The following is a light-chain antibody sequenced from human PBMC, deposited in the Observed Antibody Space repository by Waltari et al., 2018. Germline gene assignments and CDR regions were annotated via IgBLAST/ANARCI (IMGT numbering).Light chain of an antibody. J-gene: IGKJ4*01. V-gene: IGKV3-11*01. CDR3: QQRSRWPLT. CDR1: QSIDFQ. CDR2: DAS. Sequence: EIVLTQSPVTLSVSQGERVTLPCRASQSIDFQLAWYQQRPGQAPRLVISDASYRATGIPARFSGSGSGTDFTLTISSLEPEDIATYYCQQRSRWPLTFGGGTKVEF.